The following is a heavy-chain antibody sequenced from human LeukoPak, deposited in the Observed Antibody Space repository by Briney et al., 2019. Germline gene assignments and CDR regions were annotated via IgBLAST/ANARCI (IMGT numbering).Heavy chain of an antibody. CDR1: GFTFSNAW. D-gene: IGHD6-13*01. CDR3: TPMRPSFPTAAGSFDY. V-gene: IGHV3-15*01. CDR2: IKSKTDGGTT. J-gene: IGHJ4*02. Sequence: GGSLRLSCAASGFTFSNAWMSWVRQAPGKGLEWVGRIKSKTDGGTTDCAAPVKGRFTISRDDSKNTLYLQMNSLKTEDTAVYYCTPMRPSFPTAAGSFDYWGQGTLVTVSS.